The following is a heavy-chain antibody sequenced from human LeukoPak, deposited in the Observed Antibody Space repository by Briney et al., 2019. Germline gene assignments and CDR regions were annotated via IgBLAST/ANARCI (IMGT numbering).Heavy chain of an antibody. CDR3: ARGRYSSAWSYYYFDY. J-gene: IGHJ4*02. Sequence: GGSLRLSCAASGFAVSNYYMTWVRQAPGKGLEWVSLIYSGGTTYLADSVKGRFTISRDNSKNTLSLQMNSLRAEDTAVYYCARGRYSSAWSYYYFDYWGQGTLVTVSS. CDR1: GFAVSNYY. CDR2: IYSGGTT. D-gene: IGHD6-19*01. V-gene: IGHV3-53*01.